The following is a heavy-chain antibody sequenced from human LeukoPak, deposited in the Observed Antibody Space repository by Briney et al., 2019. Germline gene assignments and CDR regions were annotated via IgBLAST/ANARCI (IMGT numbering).Heavy chain of an antibody. CDR3: TSPGGDGYHPDY. CDR1: GFTFSSYE. Sequence: GGSLRLSCAASGFTFSSYEMNWVRQAPGKGLEWVSYISSSGTTIYYADSVKGRFTISRDDAKNSLFLQMNSLRAEDTAVYYCTSPGGDGYHPDYWGQGTLVTVSS. D-gene: IGHD5-24*01. V-gene: IGHV3-48*03. CDR2: ISSSGTTI. J-gene: IGHJ4*02.